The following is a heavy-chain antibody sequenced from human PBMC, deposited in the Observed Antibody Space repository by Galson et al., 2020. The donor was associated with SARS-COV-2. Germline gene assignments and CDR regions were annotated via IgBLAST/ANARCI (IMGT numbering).Heavy chain of an antibody. CDR1: GFLFSGYS. V-gene: IGHV3-30-3*01. CDR2: TSDDGSVK. CDR3: ARDRMYSSGWVPSALQY. D-gene: IGHD6-19*01. Sequence: GESLKISCETSGFLFSGYSMHWVRQAPGKGLEWVALTSDDGSVKYYADSVKGRFTVSRDNSQNTLYLQMYSLRPEDTAVYYCARDRMYSSGWVPSALQYWGQGTLVTVSS. J-gene: IGHJ4*02.